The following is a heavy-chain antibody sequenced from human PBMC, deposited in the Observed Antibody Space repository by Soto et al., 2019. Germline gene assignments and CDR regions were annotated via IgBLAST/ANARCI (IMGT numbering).Heavy chain of an antibody. V-gene: IGHV4-59*08. CDR3: ARRYCSSSSCPYYFDY. CDR1: GGSISSYY. J-gene: IGHJ4*02. D-gene: IGHD2-2*01. CDR2: IYYSGST. Sequence: SETLSLTCTVSGGSISSYYWSWIRQPPGKGLEWIGYIYYSGSTNYNPSLKSRVTISVDTSKNQFSLELSSVTAADSAFYYCARRYCSSSSCPYYFDYWGQGTLVTVSS.